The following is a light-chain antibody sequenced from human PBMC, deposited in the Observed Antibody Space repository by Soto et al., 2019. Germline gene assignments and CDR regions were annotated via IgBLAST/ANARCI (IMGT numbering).Light chain of an antibody. J-gene: IGKJ4*01. CDR2: RAS. Sequence: EIVMTQSPATLAVSPGDTATLSCRASQSLGDNLAWYQQKPGQAPRLLIFRASSRAKGVPARFSASGSGTEFTLTINSLQSEDFAIYYCQPYNNWPLTFGGGTKVDIK. CDR3: QPYNNWPLT. CDR1: QSLGDN. V-gene: IGKV3-15*01.